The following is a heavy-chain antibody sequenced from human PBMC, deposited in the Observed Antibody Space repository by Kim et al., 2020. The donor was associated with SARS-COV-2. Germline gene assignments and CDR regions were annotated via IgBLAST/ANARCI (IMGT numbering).Heavy chain of an antibody. V-gene: IGHV1-18*01. D-gene: IGHD1-26*01. Sequence: YEQKLQGRVTMTTDTSTSTAYMELRSLRSDDTAVYYCARVVVGATVEIDYWGQGTLVTVSS. CDR3: ARVVVGATVEIDY. J-gene: IGHJ4*02.